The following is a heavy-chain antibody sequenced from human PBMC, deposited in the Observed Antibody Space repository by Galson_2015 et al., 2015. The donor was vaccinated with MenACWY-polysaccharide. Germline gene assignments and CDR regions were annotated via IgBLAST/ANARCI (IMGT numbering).Heavy chain of an antibody. D-gene: IGHD3-9*01. V-gene: IGHV3-21*01. CDR2: INGNSDYI. CDR1: GFTFSTYS. J-gene: IGHJ4*02. CDR3: ATISTGPPYAMDV. Sequence: SLRLSCAASGFTFSTYSMNWVRQAPGKGLEWVSAINGNSDYIYYADSVKGRFTISRDNAKNSLYLQMNSLRAEDTAVYYCATISTGPPYAMDVWGQGTRVIVSS.